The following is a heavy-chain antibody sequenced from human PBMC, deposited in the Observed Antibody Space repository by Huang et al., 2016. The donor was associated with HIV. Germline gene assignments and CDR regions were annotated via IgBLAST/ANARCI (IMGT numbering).Heavy chain of an antibody. CDR1: GFPFSAYG. CDR2: IRYYGNND. D-gene: IGHD6-13*01. J-gene: IGHJ3*01. Sequence: QVRLVESGGGVVQPGASLTLSCSASGFPFSAYGMAWVRQAPGKGLEWVSFIRYYGNNDYLIGSVKGRFTISRDNSNNTLYLRMNSLRPEDTAVYYCVKERGSSRARSSFDFWGQGTSVIVSS. CDR3: VKERGSSRARSSFDF. V-gene: IGHV3-30*02.